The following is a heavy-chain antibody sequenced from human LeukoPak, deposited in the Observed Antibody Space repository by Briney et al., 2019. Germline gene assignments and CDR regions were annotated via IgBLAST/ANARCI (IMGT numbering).Heavy chain of an antibody. Sequence: ASVKVSCMASGYTFTRYDINWVRQATGQGLEWMGWMNPNSGSTGYAQKFQGRVTMTRNTSISTAYMELSSLRSEDTAVYYCARVPAATKGNNYYGMDVWGQGTTVTVSS. CDR2: MNPNSGST. D-gene: IGHD2-2*01. CDR1: GYTFTRYD. CDR3: ARVPAATKGNNYYGMDV. J-gene: IGHJ6*02. V-gene: IGHV1-8*01.